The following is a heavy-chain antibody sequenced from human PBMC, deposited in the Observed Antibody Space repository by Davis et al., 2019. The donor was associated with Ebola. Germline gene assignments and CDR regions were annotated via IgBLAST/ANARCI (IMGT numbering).Heavy chain of an antibody. CDR2: ISGSGGST. Sequence: GESLKISCAASGFTFSSYAMSWVRQAPGKGLEWVSAISGSGGSTYYTDSVKGRFTISRDNSKNTLYLQMNSLRAEDTAVYYCAKSKSQSGWYIRWYFDLWGRGTLVTVSS. CDR1: GFTFSSYA. D-gene: IGHD6-19*01. CDR3: AKSKSQSGWYIRWYFDL. J-gene: IGHJ2*01. V-gene: IGHV3-23*01.